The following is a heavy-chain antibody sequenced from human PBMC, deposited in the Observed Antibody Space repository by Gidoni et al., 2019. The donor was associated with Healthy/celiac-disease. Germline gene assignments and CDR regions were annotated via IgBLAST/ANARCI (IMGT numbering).Heavy chain of an antibody. D-gene: IGHD3-10*01. V-gene: IGHV3-23*01. CDR1: GFTFSSYA. CDR2: ISGSGGST. Sequence: EVQLLESGGGLVQPGGSLRLSCAASGFTFSSYAIGWVRQAPGKGLEWVSAISGSGGSTYYADSVKGRFTISRDNSKNTLYLQMNSLRAEDTAVYYCAKDLFRRVRGELYVWGQGTTVTVSS. J-gene: IGHJ6*02. CDR3: AKDLFRRVRGELYV.